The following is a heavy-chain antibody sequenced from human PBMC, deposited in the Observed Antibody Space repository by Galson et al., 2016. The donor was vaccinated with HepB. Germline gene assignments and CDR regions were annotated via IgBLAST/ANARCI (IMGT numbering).Heavy chain of an antibody. CDR2: ISGSGGDT. CDR1: GFAFSTHA. V-gene: IGHV3-23*01. Sequence: SLRLSCAASGFAFSTHAMSWVRQAPGKGLEWVSAISGSGGDTYYANSVKGRFTISRDNSKNTLYLQVNSLRAEDTALYYCLREGEYNSGYGDHWGQGTLVTVSS. D-gene: IGHD5-18*01. CDR3: LREGEYNSGYGDH. J-gene: IGHJ4*02.